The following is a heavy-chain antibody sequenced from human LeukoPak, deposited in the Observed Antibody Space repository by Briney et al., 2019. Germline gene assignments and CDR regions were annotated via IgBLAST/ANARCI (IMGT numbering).Heavy chain of an antibody. CDR2: IYYSGST. CDR1: GGSISSYY. CDR3: ARGLRFLEWPSGFDP. Sequence: ASEALSLTCTVSGGSISSYYWSWIRQPPGKGLEWIGYIYYSGSTNYNPSLKSRVTISVDTSKNQFSLKLSSVTAADTAVYYCARGLRFLEWPSGFDPWGQGTLVTVSS. V-gene: IGHV4-59*01. D-gene: IGHD3-3*01. J-gene: IGHJ5*02.